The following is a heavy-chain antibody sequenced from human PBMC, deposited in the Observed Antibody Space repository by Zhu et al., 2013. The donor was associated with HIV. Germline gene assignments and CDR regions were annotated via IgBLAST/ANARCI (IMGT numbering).Heavy chain of an antibody. CDR1: GGSFSGYF. Sequence: VQLQQWGAGLLKPSETLSLTCAVYGGSFSGYFWSWLRQPPGRGLEWLGSISQSGSTRNNPSLESRVTISIGTSKNVFSLTLTSVTAADTAIYYCAKEGSYKAVDYWGPGLLVTVSS. CDR3: AKEGSYKAVDY. V-gene: IGHV4-34*11. CDR2: ISQSGST. J-gene: IGHJ4*02. D-gene: IGHD1-1*01.